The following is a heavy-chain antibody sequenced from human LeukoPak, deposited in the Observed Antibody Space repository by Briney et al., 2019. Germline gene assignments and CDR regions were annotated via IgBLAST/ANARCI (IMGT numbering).Heavy chain of an antibody. D-gene: IGHD1-26*01. CDR1: GYTFTSYG. Sequence: ASVKVSCKASGYTFTSYGISWVRQAPGQGLEWMGWISAYNGNTNYAQRLQGRVTMTTDTSTSTAYMELRSLRSDDTAVYYCAKELSGSYFLVPPYYYYYGMDVWGQGTTVTVSS. J-gene: IGHJ6*02. CDR2: ISAYNGNT. CDR3: AKELSGSYFLVPPYYYYYGMDV. V-gene: IGHV1-18*01.